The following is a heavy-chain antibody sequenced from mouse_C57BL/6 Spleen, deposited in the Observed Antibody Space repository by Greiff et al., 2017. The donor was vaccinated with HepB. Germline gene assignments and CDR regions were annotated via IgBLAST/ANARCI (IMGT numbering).Heavy chain of an antibody. CDR1: GYTFTSYW. V-gene: IGHV1-52*01. D-gene: IGHD2-1*01. CDR3: ARSDYYGNLDY. CDR2: IDPSDSET. J-gene: IGHJ4*01. Sequence: QVHVKQPGAELVRPGSSVKLSCKASGYTFTSYWMHWVKQRPIQGLEWIGNIDPSDSETHYNQKFKDKATLTVDKSSSTAYMQLSSLTSEDSAVYYCARSDYYGNLDYWGQGTSVTVSS.